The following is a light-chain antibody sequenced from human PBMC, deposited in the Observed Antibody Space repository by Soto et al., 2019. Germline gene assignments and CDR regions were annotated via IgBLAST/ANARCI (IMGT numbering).Light chain of an antibody. J-gene: IGKJ2*01. CDR2: GAS. Sequence: EIVMTQSPASLSVSPGERATLSCRASQSVSSNLAGYQQKPGQAPRLLIYGASTRATGIPARFSGSGSGTEFTLTISSLQSEDFAVYYCQHYNNWPQYTFGQGTKLEIK. V-gene: IGKV3-15*01. CDR1: QSVSSN. CDR3: QHYNNWPQYT.